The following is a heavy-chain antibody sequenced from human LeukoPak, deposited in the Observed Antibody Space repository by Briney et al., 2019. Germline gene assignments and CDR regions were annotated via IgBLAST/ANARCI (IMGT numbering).Heavy chain of an antibody. CDR1: GGSISCYY. Sequence: PSETLSLTCTVSGGSISCYYWSWIRQPPGKGLEWIGYICYGGSTNYNPSLKSRVTISVDTSKNQFSLNLSSVTAADTAVYYCARDVRNVVAGTAYYYSIDVWRKGTTDTVSS. V-gene: IGHV4-59*01. CDR3: ARDVRNVVAGTAYYYSIDV. J-gene: IGHJ6*03. CDR2: ICYGGST. D-gene: IGHD6-19*01.